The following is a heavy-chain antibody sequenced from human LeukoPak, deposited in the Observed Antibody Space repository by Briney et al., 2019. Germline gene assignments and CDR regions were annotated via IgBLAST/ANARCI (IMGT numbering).Heavy chain of an antibody. D-gene: IGHD3-3*01. Sequence: PGGSLRLSCAASGFTFSRYWMSWVRQAPGKGLEWVANIKQDGGQKFYVDSVKGRFTISRDNAKNSLYLQMNSLRAEDTAVYYCARDTALYDFWSGYNYYYYYYGMDVWGQGTTVTVSS. CDR1: GFTFSRYW. CDR2: IKQDGGQK. J-gene: IGHJ6*02. V-gene: IGHV3-7*03. CDR3: ARDTALYDFWSGYNYYYYYYGMDV.